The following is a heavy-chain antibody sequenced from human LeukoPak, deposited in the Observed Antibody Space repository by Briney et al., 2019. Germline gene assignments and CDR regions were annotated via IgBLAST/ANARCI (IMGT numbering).Heavy chain of an antibody. CDR2: IWYDGSKK. CDR3: ARDYNNHWSRGVQHLDI. CDR1: GFTFSSYG. J-gene: IGHJ3*02. D-gene: IGHD3-10*01. Sequence: PGGSVRLSCAASGFTFSSYGMHGVRQSSGKGLEGLAVIWYDGSKKDYADAVKGRCTIYRDNSKNTVYLQMNRLRAEDTAIYYCARDYNNHWSRGVQHLDIWGPGTAVTASP. V-gene: IGHV3-33*01.